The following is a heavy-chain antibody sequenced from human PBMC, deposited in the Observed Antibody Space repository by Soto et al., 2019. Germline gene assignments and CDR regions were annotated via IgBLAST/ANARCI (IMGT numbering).Heavy chain of an antibody. Sequence: SQTLSLTCAISGDSISTNNVAWNWIRQSPSGGLEWLGRTGYTSKWYNDYAVSVRSRITINPDTSKNQFSLQLNSVTLDDTAVYYCARGKYSAFDYWGQGTLVTVLL. J-gene: IGHJ4*02. CDR3: ARGKYSAFDY. V-gene: IGHV6-1*01. D-gene: IGHD5-18*01. CDR2: TGYTSKWYN. CDR1: GDSISTNNVA.